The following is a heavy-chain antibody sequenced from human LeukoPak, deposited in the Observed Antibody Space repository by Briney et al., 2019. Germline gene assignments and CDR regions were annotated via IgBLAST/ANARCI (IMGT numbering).Heavy chain of an antibody. Sequence: GGSLRLSCAASGFTFSSYAMPWVRQAPGKGLEWVAVISYDGSNKYYADSVKGRFTISRDNSKNTLYLQMNSLRAEDTAVHYCARTYSSSWYPNDAFDIWGQGTMVTVSS. V-gene: IGHV3-30-3*01. CDR1: GFTFSSYA. J-gene: IGHJ3*02. D-gene: IGHD6-13*01. CDR2: ISYDGSNK. CDR3: ARTYSSSWYPNDAFDI.